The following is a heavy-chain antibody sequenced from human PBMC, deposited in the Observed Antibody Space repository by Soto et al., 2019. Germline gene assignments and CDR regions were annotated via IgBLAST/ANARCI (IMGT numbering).Heavy chain of an antibody. Sequence: SETLSLTCTVSGGSISSGGYYWSWIRQHPGKGLEWIGYIYYSGSTYYNPSLKSRVTISVDTSKNQFSLKLSSVTAADTAVYYCARGYSGYGSFDYWGQGTLVTVSS. D-gene: IGHD5-12*01. CDR2: IYYSGST. CDR3: ARGYSGYGSFDY. CDR1: GGSISSGGYY. V-gene: IGHV4-31*03. J-gene: IGHJ4*02.